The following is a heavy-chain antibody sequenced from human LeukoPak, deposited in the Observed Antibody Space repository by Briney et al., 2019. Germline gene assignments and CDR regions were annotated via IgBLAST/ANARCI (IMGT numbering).Heavy chain of an antibody. CDR2: ISVSGVST. CDR1: GFTFSSYA. Sequence: GGSLRLSCAPSGFTFSSYAMSWVRQAPGKGLQWVSGISVSGVSTYYADSVKGRFTISRDYSKNTLYLQMNSLRAEDTAVYYCARSTDRVYSYGLDIDYWGQGTLVTVSS. V-gene: IGHV3-23*01. CDR3: ARSTDRVYSYGLDIDY. J-gene: IGHJ4*02. D-gene: IGHD5-18*01.